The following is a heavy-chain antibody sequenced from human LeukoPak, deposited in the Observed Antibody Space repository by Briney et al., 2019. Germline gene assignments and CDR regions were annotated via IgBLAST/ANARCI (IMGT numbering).Heavy chain of an antibody. V-gene: IGHV1-8*03. D-gene: IGHD3-10*01. J-gene: IGHJ6*03. CDR1: GYTFNTFD. CDR2: MNTDSGKT. CDR3: ARGRRVRGVINVYYYYYMDV. Sequence: ASVTVSCETSGYTFNTFDINWVRQASGQGLEWTGGMNTDSGKTAYAQRFQGRVSITRNASVNTVYLEVSGLRSEDTAVYYCARGRRVRGVINVYYYYYMDVRGKGTTVIVSS.